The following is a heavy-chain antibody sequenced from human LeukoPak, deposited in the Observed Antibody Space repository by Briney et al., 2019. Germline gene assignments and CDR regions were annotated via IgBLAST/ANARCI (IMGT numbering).Heavy chain of an antibody. V-gene: IGHV3-30*02. CDR2: VWYGGGNE. D-gene: IGHD1-26*01. CDR3: AKDLRIAGAGGYHYYYMDV. J-gene: IGHJ6*03. CDR1: GFTFSDYA. Sequence: GGSLRLSCAASGFTFSDYAMHWVHQAPGKGLEWVAVVWYGGGNEKYADSVKGRFTISRDSSMNTLYLQMNSLRADDTAVYYCAKDLRIAGAGGYHYYYMDVWGRGAAVTVSS.